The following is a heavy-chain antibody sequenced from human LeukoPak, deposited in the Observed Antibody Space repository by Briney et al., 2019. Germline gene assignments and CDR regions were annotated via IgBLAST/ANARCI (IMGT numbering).Heavy chain of an antibody. V-gene: IGHV1-8*03. Sequence: ASVKVSCKASGYTFTSYDINWVRQATGQGLEWMGWMNPNSGNTGYAQKFQGRVTITRNTSISTAYMELSSLRSEDTAVYYCARLVVAGTRRVLAFDIWGQGTMVTVSS. CDR3: ARLVVAGTRRVLAFDI. J-gene: IGHJ3*02. D-gene: IGHD6-19*01. CDR2: MNPNSGNT. CDR1: GYTFTSYD.